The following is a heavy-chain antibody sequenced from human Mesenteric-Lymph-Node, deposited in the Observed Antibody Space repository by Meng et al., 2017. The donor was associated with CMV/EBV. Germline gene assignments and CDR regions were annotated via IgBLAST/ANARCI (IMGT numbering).Heavy chain of an antibody. Sequence: GESLKISCAASGFTFSSYGMHWVRQAPGKGLEWVAFIRYDGSNKYYADSVKGRFTISRDNFKNTMYLQMRSLRAEDTAVYYCAKDPGVDLWGQGTLVTVSS. CDR1: GFTFSSYG. CDR3: AKDPGVDL. CDR2: IRYDGSNK. V-gene: IGHV3-30*02. D-gene: IGHD1-1*01. J-gene: IGHJ4*02.